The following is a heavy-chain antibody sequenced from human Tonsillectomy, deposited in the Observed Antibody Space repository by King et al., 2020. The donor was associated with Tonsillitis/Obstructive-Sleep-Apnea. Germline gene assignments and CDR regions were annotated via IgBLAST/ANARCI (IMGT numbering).Heavy chain of an antibody. D-gene: IGHD4-11*01. CDR3: ARLLGLTTVTTWAFDY. Sequence: QLVQSGAEVKKPGESLKISCKGSGYRFTSYWIGWVRQMPGKGLEWMGIIHPGDSDTRYSPSFRGQVTISADKSISTAYLQWSSLKASDTAIYYCARLLGLTTVTTWAFDYWGQGTLVTVSS. J-gene: IGHJ4*02. CDR2: IHPGDSDT. CDR1: GYRFTSYW. V-gene: IGHV5-51*01.